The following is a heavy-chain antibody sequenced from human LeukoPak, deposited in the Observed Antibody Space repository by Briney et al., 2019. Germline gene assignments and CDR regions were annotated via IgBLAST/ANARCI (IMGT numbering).Heavy chain of an antibody. CDR1: GYTFTSYY. CDR3: ARAKSYDFWSGNWFDP. J-gene: IGHJ5*02. V-gene: IGHV1-46*01. Sequence: ASVKVSCKASGYTFTSYYMHWVRQAPGQVLEWMGIINPSGGSTIYAQKFQGRVTKTRDTSTSTVYMELSSLRSEDTAVYYCARAKSYDFWSGNWFDPWGQGTLVTVSS. CDR2: INPSGGST. D-gene: IGHD3-3*01.